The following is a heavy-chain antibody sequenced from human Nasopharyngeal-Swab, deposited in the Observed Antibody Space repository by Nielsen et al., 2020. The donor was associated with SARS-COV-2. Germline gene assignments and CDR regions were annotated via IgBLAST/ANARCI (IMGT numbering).Heavy chain of an antibody. CDR3: ARGSSVHAFDV. CDR2: IWYDGSNK. D-gene: IGHD3-10*01. V-gene: IGHV3-33*01. J-gene: IGHJ3*01. Sequence: GESLKISCAASGFSFSTYGMHWVRHSPVKGLEWLTNIWYDGSNKYYADSVKGRFTISRDNSKNTLFLEMDSLRADDTAVYYCARGSSVHAFDVWGQGTVVTVSS. CDR1: GFSFSTYG.